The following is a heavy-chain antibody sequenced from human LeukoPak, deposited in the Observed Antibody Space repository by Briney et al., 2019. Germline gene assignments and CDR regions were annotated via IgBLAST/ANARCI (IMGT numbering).Heavy chain of an antibody. J-gene: IGHJ4*02. CDR3: ATYYDSSGYYYVS. Sequence: ASVKVSCKASGDTFTGYYMHWVRQAPGQGLEWMGWINPNSGGTNYAQKFQGRVTMTRDTSISTAYMELSRLRSDDTAVYYCATYYDSSGYYYVSWGQGTLVTVSS. CDR2: INPNSGGT. V-gene: IGHV1-2*02. D-gene: IGHD3-22*01. CDR1: GDTFTGYY.